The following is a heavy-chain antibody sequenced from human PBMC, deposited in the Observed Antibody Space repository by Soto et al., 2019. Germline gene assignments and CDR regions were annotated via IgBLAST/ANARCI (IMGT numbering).Heavy chain of an antibody. CDR3: ANRPGGLDDYYDI. D-gene: IGHD3-16*01. CDR1: GDSISSSHYY. J-gene: IGHJ3*02. V-gene: IGHV4-39*01. CDR2: IYYSGST. Sequence: QLQLQESGPGLVKPSETLSLTCTVSGDSISSSHYYWDWIRQPPGKGLEWIGSIYYSGSTYYNPSLKSRVTISVDTSKNQFSLILSSVTAADTAVYYCANRPGGLDDYYDIWGQGTMVTVSS.